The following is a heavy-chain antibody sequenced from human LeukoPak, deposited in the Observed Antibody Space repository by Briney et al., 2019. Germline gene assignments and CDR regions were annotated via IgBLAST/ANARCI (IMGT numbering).Heavy chain of an antibody. CDR3: ARHGDSSSWYYFDY. D-gene: IGHD6-13*01. CDR2: IYHCGST. J-gene: IGHJ4*02. V-gene: IGHV4-38-2*01. CDR1: GYSISSGYY. Sequence: PSETLSLTCAVSGYSISSGYYWGWIRQPPGKGLEWIGSIYHCGSTYYNPSLKSRVTISVDTSKNQFSLKLSSVTAADTAVYYCARHGDSSSWYYFDYWGQGTLVTVSS.